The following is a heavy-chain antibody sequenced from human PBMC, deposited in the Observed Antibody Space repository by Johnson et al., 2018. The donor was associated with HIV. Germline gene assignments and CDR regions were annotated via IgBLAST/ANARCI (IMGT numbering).Heavy chain of an antibody. J-gene: IGHJ3*02. CDR1: GFTFDDYA. V-gene: IGHV3-48*01. CDR3: TTALGMATIWAGDAFDI. CDR2: ISSSASTI. Sequence: VQLVESGGGLEQPGRSLRLSCTASGFTFDDYAIHWVRQAPGKGLEWVSYISSSASTIYYADSVKGRFTISRDNSKNTLFLQMNSLKTEDTAVYYCTTALGMATIWAGDAFDIWGQGTMVTVSS. D-gene: IGHD5-24*01.